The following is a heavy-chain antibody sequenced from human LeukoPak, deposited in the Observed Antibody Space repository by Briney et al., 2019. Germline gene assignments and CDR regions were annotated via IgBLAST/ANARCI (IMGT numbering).Heavy chain of an antibody. Sequence: PTLVKPTQTLTLTCTFSGFSLSTSGVGVGWIRQPPGKALEWLALIYWDHDKRYSPSLKTRLTITKDTSQNQVVLTMTNMDPVDTATYYCARLYYYGSGSYFYFDYWGQGTLVTVSS. CDR3: ARLYYYGSGSYFYFDY. D-gene: IGHD3-10*01. V-gene: IGHV2-5*02. J-gene: IGHJ4*02. CDR2: IYWDHDK. CDR1: GFSLSTSGVG.